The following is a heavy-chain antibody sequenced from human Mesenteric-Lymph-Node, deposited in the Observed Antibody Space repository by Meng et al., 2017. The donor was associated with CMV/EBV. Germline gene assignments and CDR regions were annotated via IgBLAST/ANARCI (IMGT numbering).Heavy chain of an antibody. CDR3: ARHHTAYDPPDF. Sequence: CTVSGGSIGGSDYFWAWIRQPPGKGLEYIASVYYPESAFYNPSLKSRVTLSVDTAKNQFSLNLKSVTAADSAVYYCARHHTAYDPPDFWGQGTLVTVSS. CDR1: GGSIGGSDYF. CDR2: VYYPESA. J-gene: IGHJ4*02. V-gene: IGHV4-39*01. D-gene: IGHD2-21*01.